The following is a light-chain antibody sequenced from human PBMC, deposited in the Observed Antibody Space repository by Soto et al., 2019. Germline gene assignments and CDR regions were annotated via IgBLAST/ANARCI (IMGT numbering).Light chain of an antibody. CDR1: QTVRNNY. CDR3: QQFSSYPLT. CDR2: DAS. V-gene: IGKV3-20*01. J-gene: IGKJ4*01. Sequence: EFVSTQSPGPLSLSPGERATLSCRASQTVRNNYLAWYQQKPGQAPRLLIYDASSRATGIPDRFSGGGSGTDFTLTISRLEPEDFAVYYCQQFSSYPLTFGGGTKVDIK.